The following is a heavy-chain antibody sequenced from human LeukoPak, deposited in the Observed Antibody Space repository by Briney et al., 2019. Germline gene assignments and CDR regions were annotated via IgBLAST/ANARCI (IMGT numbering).Heavy chain of an antibody. CDR2: INPNSGDT. V-gene: IGHV1-2*04. J-gene: IGHJ6*02. CDR3: AREGDITSFGVVNGMDV. Sequence: ASVKVSCKASGYTFTGYYMHWVRQAPGQGLEWMGWINPNSGDTNYAQKFQGWVTMTRDTSISTAYMELSRLRSDDTAVYYCAREGDITSFGVVNGMDVWGQGTTVTVSS. CDR1: GYTFTGYY. D-gene: IGHD3-3*01.